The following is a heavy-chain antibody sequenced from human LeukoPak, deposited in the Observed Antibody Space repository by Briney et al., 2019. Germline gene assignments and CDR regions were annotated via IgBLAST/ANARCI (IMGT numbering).Heavy chain of an antibody. J-gene: IGHJ6*02. Sequence: SETLSLTCTVSGGSISSSSYYWGWIRQPPGEGLEWIGSIYYSGSTYYNPSLKSRVTISVDTSKNQFSLKLSSVTAADTAVYYCARDVILTGFMYYYGMDVWGQGTTVTVSS. CDR3: ARDVILTGFMYYYGMDV. CDR1: GGSISSSSYY. CDR2: IYYSGST. V-gene: IGHV4-39*07. D-gene: IGHD3-9*01.